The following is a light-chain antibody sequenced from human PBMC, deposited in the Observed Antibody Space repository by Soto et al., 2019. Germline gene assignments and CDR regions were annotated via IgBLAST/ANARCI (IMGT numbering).Light chain of an antibody. V-gene: IGKV1-5*03. CDR3: QKYNSFIST. CDR2: KAS. Sequence: DIQMTQSPSTLSASVGDRVTIIFRASQIISSWLAWYQQKGGKAPKLLISKASNLDSGVPSRFSGSGSGTEFNLTISSLQPEAFAPYYCQKYNSFISTFGQGTKVDIK. J-gene: IGKJ1*01. CDR1: QIISSW.